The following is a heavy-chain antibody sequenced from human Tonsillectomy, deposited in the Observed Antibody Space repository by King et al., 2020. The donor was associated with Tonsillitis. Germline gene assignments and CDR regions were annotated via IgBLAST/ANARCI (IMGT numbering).Heavy chain of an antibody. CDR1: GFTFSGSA. Sequence: VQLVESGGGLVQPGGSLTLSCAASGFTFSGSAMHWVRQASGKRLEWVGRIRSKVNNYATSYPASVKGRFTFSRDDSKNTAYLQMNSLKTEDTAVYYCTSLRYCDTSGCFDYWGQGTLVTVSS. D-gene: IGHD2/OR15-2a*01. CDR3: TSLRYCDTSGCFDY. J-gene: IGHJ4*02. CDR2: IRSKVNNYAT. V-gene: IGHV3-73*02.